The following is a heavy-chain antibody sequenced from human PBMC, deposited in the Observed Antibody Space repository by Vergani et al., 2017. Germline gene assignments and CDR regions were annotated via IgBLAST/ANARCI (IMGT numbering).Heavy chain of an antibody. J-gene: IGHJ3*02. D-gene: IGHD2-15*01. CDR3: ARRTTPVVVVAASPGAFDI. CDR1: GYSFTSYW. V-gene: IGHV5-51*03. Sequence: EVQLVQSGAEVKKPGESLKISCKGSGYSFTSYWIGWVRQMPGKGLEWMGIIYPGDSDTRSSPSFQGQVTISADKSISTAYLQWSSLKASDPAMYYCARRTTPVVVVAASPGAFDIWGQGTMVTVSS. CDR2: IYPGDSDT.